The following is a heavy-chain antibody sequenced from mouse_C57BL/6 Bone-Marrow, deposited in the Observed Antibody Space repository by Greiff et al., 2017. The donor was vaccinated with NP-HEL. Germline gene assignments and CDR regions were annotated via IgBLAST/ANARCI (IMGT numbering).Heavy chain of an antibody. D-gene: IGHD1-1*01. V-gene: IGHV1-59*01. Sequence: VQLQQPGAELVRPGTSVKLSCKASGYTFTSYWMHWVKQRPGQGLEWIGVIDPSDSYTNYNQKFKGKATLTVDTSSSTAYMQLSSLTSEDSAVYYCATIYYYGSGCWFAYWGQGTLVTVSA. J-gene: IGHJ3*01. CDR3: ATIYYYGSGCWFAY. CDR1: GYTFTSYW. CDR2: IDPSDSYT.